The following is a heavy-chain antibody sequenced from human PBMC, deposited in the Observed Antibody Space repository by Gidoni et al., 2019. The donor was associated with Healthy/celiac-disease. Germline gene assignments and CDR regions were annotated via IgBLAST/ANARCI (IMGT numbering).Heavy chain of an antibody. J-gene: IGHJ4*02. D-gene: IGHD3-10*01. CDR3: TRVRGSERPLTIAY. CDR2: IRSKAYGGTT. Sequence: EVQLVESGGGLVQPGRSLRLSCTASGFTLGDYAMSWFRQATGKGLEWVGFIRSKAYGGTTEYAASVKGRFTISRDDSKSIAYLQMNSLKTEDTAVYYCTRVRGSERPLTIAYWGQGTLVTVSS. V-gene: IGHV3-49*03. CDR1: GFTLGDYA.